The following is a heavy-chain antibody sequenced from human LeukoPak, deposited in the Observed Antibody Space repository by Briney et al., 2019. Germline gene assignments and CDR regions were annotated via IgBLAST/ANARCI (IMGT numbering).Heavy chain of an antibody. D-gene: IGHD3-22*01. V-gene: IGHV5-51*01. CDR2: IYPGDSDT. CDR1: GYSFTSYW. J-gene: IGHJ5*02. CDR3: ARLSYYDSSGYSTVVDP. Sequence: GESLKISCKSSGYSFTSYWIGWVRQMPGKGLEWMGIIYPGDSDTRYSPSFQGQVTISADKSISTAYLQWSSLKASDTAMYYCARLSYYDSSGYSTVVDPWGQGTLVTVSS.